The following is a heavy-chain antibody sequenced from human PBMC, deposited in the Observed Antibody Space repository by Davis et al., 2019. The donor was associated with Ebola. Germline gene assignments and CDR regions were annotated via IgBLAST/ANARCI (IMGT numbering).Heavy chain of an antibody. J-gene: IGHJ4*02. CDR2: IIPIFGTA. CDR3: ARGYSPKCRGGDCVNDF. CDR1: GYTFTSYG. V-gene: IGHV1-69*06. Sequence: SVKVSCKASGYTFTSYGISWVRQAPGQGLEWMGGIIPIFGTANYAQKFQGRVTITADKSTSTAYMELSSLTIDDTAVYYCARGYSPKCRGGDCVNDFWGQGTLVTVST. D-gene: IGHD2-21*02.